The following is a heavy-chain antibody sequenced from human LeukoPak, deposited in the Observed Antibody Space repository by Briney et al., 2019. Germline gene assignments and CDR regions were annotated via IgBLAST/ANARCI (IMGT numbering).Heavy chain of an antibody. CDR3: AKVGSSSWYMDY. Sequence: GGSLRLSCAASGFTFSNYWMHWVRQAPGKGLEWVANIRQDGNEKYYVDSVKGRFTISRDNAKNSLYLQMNSLRAEDTAVYYCAKVGSSSWYMDYWGQGTLVTVSS. V-gene: IGHV3-7*01. J-gene: IGHJ4*02. CDR1: GFTFSNYW. D-gene: IGHD6-13*01. CDR2: IRQDGNEK.